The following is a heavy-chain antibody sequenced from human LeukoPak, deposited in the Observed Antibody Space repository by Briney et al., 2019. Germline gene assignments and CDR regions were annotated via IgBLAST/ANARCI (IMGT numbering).Heavy chain of an antibody. V-gene: IGHV4-39*01. CDR2: IHYSGNT. Sequence: SETLSLTCTVSGGSISSTSSTYYWNWVRQPPGKGLEWIGSIHYSGNTYFNPSLKSRVTISIDTSKNQFSVKLNSVTAADTAVYYCASLIAAGYFDHWGQGTLVTVSS. CDR3: ASLIAAGYFDH. J-gene: IGHJ4*02. D-gene: IGHD6-13*01. CDR1: GGSISSTSSTYY.